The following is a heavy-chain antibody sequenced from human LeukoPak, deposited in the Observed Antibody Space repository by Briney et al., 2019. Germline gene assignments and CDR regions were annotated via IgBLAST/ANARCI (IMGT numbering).Heavy chain of an antibody. CDR2: ISSSSSYI. J-gene: IGHJ5*02. Sequence: PGGSLRLSCAASGFTFSSYSMNWVRQAPGKGLEWVSSISSSSSYIYYADSVKGRFTISRDNAKNSLYLQMNSLRAEDTAVYYCASYGDYVLNWFDPWGQGTLVTVSS. D-gene: IGHD4-17*01. V-gene: IGHV3-21*01. CDR1: GFTFSSYS. CDR3: ASYGDYVLNWFDP.